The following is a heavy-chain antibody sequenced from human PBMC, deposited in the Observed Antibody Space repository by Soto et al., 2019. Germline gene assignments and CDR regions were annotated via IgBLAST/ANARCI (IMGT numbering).Heavy chain of an antibody. D-gene: IGHD3-10*01. Sequence: GGSLRLSCAASGFTFSSYLMSWVRQAPGKGLKWVANIKQDGSEKYCVDSVKGRFTISRDNAKNSLYLQMNSLRAEDTAVYYCARGITMVRGVLEAYYYYYYMDVWGKGTTVTVSS. J-gene: IGHJ6*03. CDR2: IKQDGSEK. CDR3: ARGITMVRGVLEAYYYYYYMDV. CDR1: GFTFSSYL. V-gene: IGHV3-7*01.